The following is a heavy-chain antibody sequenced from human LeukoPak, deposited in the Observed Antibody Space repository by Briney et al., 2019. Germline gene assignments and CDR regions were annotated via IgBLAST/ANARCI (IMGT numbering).Heavy chain of an antibody. D-gene: IGHD2-2*01. CDR2: IYYSGST. J-gene: IGHJ4*02. CDR3: ARGSCGSTSCYARPYYFDY. V-gene: IGHV4-59*01. CDR1: GGSISSYY. Sequence: SETLSLTCTVSGGSISSYYWSWIRQPPGKGLEWIGYIYYSGSTNYKPSLTSRVTISEDTCKNQFSLKLSAVTAADTAVYYCARGSCGSTSCYARPYYFDYWGQGTLATASS.